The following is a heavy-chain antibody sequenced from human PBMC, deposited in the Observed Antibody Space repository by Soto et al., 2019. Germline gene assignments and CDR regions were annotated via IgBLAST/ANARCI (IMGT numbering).Heavy chain of an antibody. J-gene: IGHJ4*02. V-gene: IGHV3-53*01. CDR2: VHGGGST. CDR1: GFTVSNNH. CDR3: AGTLTTAASLDS. D-gene: IGHD1-1*01. Sequence: VQLVESGGGLIQPGGSLRLSCAASGFTVSNNHMTWVRQAAGKGLELVSFVHGGGSTSYADSVKGRFTISTDNSKNTLYLRMHSLRAEATAIYWCAGTLTTAASLDSWGRGTVVTVSS.